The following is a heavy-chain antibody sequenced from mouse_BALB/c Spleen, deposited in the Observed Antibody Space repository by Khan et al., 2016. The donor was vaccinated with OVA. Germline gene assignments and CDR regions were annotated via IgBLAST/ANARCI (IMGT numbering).Heavy chain of an antibody. CDR1: GYTFTSYY. J-gene: IGHJ3*01. V-gene: IGHV1-53*01. D-gene: IGHD4-1*01. Sequence: QVQLKESGTELVKPGTSVRLSCKASGYTFTSYYMYWVKQRPGQGLEWIGEINPSDGDSNFNENFKSKATLTVDKSSTTAYMQLSSLTSEDSAVYYCTRSGYGTFAYWGQGTLVTVSA. CDR3: TRSGYGTFAY. CDR2: INPSDGDS.